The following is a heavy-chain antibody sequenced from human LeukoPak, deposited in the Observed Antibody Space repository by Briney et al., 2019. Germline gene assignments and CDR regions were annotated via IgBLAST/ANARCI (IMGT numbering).Heavy chain of an antibody. Sequence: SETLSLTCAVYGGSFSGYFWTWIRQPPGKGLEWIGEGNHGGGTNYNPSLESRVTVSVDTSKNQFSLNLSSVTAADTAVYYCARGTRYNSASPFSHYYYMDVWGKGTTVTVSS. J-gene: IGHJ6*03. CDR3: ARGTRYNSASPFSHYYYMDV. V-gene: IGHV4-34*01. D-gene: IGHD1-1*01. CDR1: GGSFSGYF. CDR2: GNHGGGT.